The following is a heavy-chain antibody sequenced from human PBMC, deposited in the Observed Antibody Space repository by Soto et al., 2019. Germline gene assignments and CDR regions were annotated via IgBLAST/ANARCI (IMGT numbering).Heavy chain of an antibody. J-gene: IGHJ6*02. D-gene: IGHD2-8*01. Sequence: SETLSLTCTVSGGSISSGPYSWGWIRQPPGKGLEWIGYIYDSGSTYYNPSLKSRVTLSVDRSKNQFSLKLSSMTAADTAVYYCARDGGVSGMDVWGQGTTVTVSS. CDR3: ARDGGVSGMDV. CDR1: GGSISSGPYS. CDR2: IYDSGST. V-gene: IGHV4-30-2*01.